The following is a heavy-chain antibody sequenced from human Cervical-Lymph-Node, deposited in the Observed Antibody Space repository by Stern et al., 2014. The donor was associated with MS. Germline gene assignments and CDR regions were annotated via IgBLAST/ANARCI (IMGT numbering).Heavy chain of an antibody. J-gene: IGHJ4*02. D-gene: IGHD6-13*01. Sequence: EVQLVESGGGLVQPGWSLRLSCAASGFTFGGYGMHWVRHAPGKGLEWVLGISWNSGIIGYTDSVKGLFTISRDNAKNSLYLQINSQRAEDTALYYCAKDIAIIAAAATKTGGFDYWGQGTLVTVSS. CDR3: AKDIAIIAAAATKTGGFDY. CDR1: GFTFGGYG. CDR2: ISWNSGII. V-gene: IGHV3-9*01.